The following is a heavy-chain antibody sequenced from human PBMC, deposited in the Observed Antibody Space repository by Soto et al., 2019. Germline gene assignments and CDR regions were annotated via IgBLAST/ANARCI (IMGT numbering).Heavy chain of an antibody. D-gene: IGHD5-12*01. J-gene: IGHJ5*02. CDR2: IYYSGST. Sequence: SETLSLTCTVSGGSISSYYWTWIRQPPGKGLEWIGYIYYSGSTYYNPSLKSRVTISVDTSKNQFSLKLSSVTAADTAVYYCARGVATIGPWGQGTLVTVSS. CDR3: ARGVATIGP. CDR1: GGSISSYY. V-gene: IGHV4-59*08.